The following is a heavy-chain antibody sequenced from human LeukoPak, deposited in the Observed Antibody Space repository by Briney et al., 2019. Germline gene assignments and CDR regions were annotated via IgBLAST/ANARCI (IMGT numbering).Heavy chain of an antibody. V-gene: IGHV3-21*01. Sequence: NAGGSLRLSCTASGFTFGDYAMSWVRQAPGKGLEWVSSISSSSSGIYYEDSVKGRFTISRDNAKNSLYLQMNSLRAEDTAVYYCARDSPAAGTAFDIWGQGTMVTVSS. J-gene: IGHJ3*02. CDR2: ISSSSSGI. D-gene: IGHD6-13*01. CDR3: ARDSPAAGTAFDI. CDR1: GFTFGDYA.